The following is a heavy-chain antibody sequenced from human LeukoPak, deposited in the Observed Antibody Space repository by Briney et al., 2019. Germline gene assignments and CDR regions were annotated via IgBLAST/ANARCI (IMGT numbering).Heavy chain of an antibody. CDR2: IIPIFGTA. J-gene: IGHJ3*02. CDR1: GGTFSSYA. CDR3: ARDPRRNAFDI. D-gene: IGHD1-14*01. V-gene: IGHV1-69*05. Sequence: APVKVSCKASGGTFSSYAISWVRQAPGQGLEWMGGIIPIFGTANYAQKFQGRVTITTDESTSTAYMELSSLRSEDTAVYYCARDPRRNAFDIWGQGTMVTVSS.